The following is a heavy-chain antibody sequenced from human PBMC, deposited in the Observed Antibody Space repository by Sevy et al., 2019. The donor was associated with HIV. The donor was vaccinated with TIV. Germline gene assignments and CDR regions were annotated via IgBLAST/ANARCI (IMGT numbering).Heavy chain of an antibody. CDR3: AVHDCSSTSGYFAGAHMPFDY. D-gene: IGHD2-2*01. J-gene: IGHJ4*02. CDR1: GYTFTGYY. Sequence: ASVKVSCKASGYTFTGYYMHWVRQAPGQGLEWMGRINPNRGGTNYAQKFQGRVTMTRDTSISTAYMELSRLRSDDTAVYYCAVHDCSSTSGYFAGAHMPFDYWGQGTLVTVSS. V-gene: IGHV1-2*06. CDR2: INPNRGGT.